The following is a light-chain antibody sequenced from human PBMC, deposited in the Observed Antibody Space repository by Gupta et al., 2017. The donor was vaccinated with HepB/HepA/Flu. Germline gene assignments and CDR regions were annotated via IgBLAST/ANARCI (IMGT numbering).Light chain of an antibody. CDR2: GVT. CDR3: CSYAGRSSVI. J-gene: IGLJ2*01. V-gene: IGLV2-23*02. CDR1: SSDVGGYNI. Sequence: QSALTQPASVSGSPGQSITISCTGTSSDVGGYNIVSWFQQYPGKAPKLIIYGVTKRPSGSSSRFSGSQSGNTASLTISGLQSEDEADYFCCSYAGRSSVIFGGGTKLAVL.